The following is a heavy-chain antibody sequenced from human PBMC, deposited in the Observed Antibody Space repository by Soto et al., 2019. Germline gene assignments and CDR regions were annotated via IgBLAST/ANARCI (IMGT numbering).Heavy chain of an antibody. V-gene: IGHV3-48*02. J-gene: IGHJ4*02. CDR2: ISSSSSTI. CDR1: GFTFSSYS. D-gene: IGHD6-6*01. Sequence: EVQLVESGGGLVQRGGSLRVSCAASGFTFSSYSMNWVRQAPGKGLEWVSYISSSSSTIYYADSVKGRFTISRDHANNSLYLQMNSLRDEDKAVYDGARGIAAPGGRHFHYWCQGTLVTVST. CDR3: ARGIAAPGGRHFHY.